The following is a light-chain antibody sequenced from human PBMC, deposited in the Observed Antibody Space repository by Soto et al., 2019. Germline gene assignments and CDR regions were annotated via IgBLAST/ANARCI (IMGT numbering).Light chain of an antibody. Sequence: DIQMTQSPSTLSASVGDRVTITCRASQSISVWLAWYQQKPGTAPKLLIYMASTLESGVPPRFSGSGSGTEFTLTISSLQPEDFATYYCQQYHIYWTFGQGTKVEIK. CDR1: QSISVW. CDR2: MAS. V-gene: IGKV1-5*03. J-gene: IGKJ1*01. CDR3: QQYHIYWT.